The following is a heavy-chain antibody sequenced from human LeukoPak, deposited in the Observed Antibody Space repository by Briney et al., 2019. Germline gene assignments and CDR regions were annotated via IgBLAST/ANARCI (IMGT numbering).Heavy chain of an antibody. CDR1: GFTFSKYT. CDR2: IYGGVTGST. D-gene: IGHD3-10*01. J-gene: IGHJ4*02. V-gene: IGHV3-23*01. Sequence: GGSLRLSCVASGFTFSKYTMSWVRQAPGKGLEWVSGIYGGVTGSTFYAESVKGRFTISRDNSKNTLYLQMNSLRAEDTAVYYCAKRGYGSGSYYGYWGQGTLVTVSS. CDR3: AKRGYGSGSYYGY.